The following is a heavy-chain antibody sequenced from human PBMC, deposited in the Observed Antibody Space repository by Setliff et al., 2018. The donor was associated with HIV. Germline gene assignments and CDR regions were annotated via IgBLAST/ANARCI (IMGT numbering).Heavy chain of an antibody. J-gene: IGHJ4*02. D-gene: IGHD2-15*01. CDR2: IHSSGTT. V-gene: IGHV4-4*08. Sequence: SETLSLTCSVSGDSIGAYHWSWIRQPPGRGLEWIGYIHSSGTTPYNPSLSSRVTISFDASKRYFSLKLTSVTAADTAMYYCATYSAGEGGRGHWGQGTLVTVSS. CDR3: ATYSAGEGGRGH. CDR1: GDSIGAYH.